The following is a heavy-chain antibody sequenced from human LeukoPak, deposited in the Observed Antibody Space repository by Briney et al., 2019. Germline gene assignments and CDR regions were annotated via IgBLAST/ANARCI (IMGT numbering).Heavy chain of an antibody. V-gene: IGHV4-59*02. Sequence: PSETLSLTCTVSGGSVSSYYWSWIRQPPGKGLEWIGYIYYSGSTNYNPSLKSRVTISVDTSKNQFSLKLSSVTAADTAVYYCARAMILGAFDIWGQGTMVTVSS. D-gene: IGHD3-22*01. CDR2: IYYSGST. CDR1: GGSVSSYY. J-gene: IGHJ3*02. CDR3: ARAMILGAFDI.